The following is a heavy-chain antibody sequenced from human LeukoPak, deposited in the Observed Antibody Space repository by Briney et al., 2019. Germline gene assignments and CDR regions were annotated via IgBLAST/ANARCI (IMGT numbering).Heavy chain of an antibody. CDR3: ARGSRFSGFYY. CDR2: VYTSGIP. CDR1: GGSVRDNY. Sequence: SETLSLTCTVSGGSVRDNYWSWIRQPPGKGLEWIGRVYTSGIPNYNSSLKSRVTLSVDTSKNQFSLNLSSVSAADTAVYFCARGSRFSGFYYWGQGALVTVSS. V-gene: IGHV4-4*07. D-gene: IGHD3-10*01. J-gene: IGHJ4*02.